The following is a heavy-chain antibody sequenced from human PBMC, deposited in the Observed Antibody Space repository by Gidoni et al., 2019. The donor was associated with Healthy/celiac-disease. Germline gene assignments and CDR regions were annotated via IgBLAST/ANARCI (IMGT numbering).Heavy chain of an antibody. Sequence: EVQLLESGGGLVQPGGSLRLSCAASGFTFSSYAMSWVRQAPGQGLEWVSAISGSGGSTYYADSVKGRFTISRDNSKNTLYLQMNSLRAEDTAVYYCAKDEAVIAARPYYYYYGMDVWGQGTTVTVSS. V-gene: IGHV3-23*01. CDR1: GFTFSSYA. CDR2: ISGSGGST. D-gene: IGHD6-6*01. J-gene: IGHJ6*02. CDR3: AKDEAVIAARPYYYYYGMDV.